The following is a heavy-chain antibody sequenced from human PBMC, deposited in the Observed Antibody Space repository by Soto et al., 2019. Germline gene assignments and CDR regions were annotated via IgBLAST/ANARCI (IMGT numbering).Heavy chain of an antibody. CDR3: ARDRYGSGSYPNRYFDY. CDR2: IWYDGSNK. D-gene: IGHD3-10*01. J-gene: IGHJ4*02. CDR1: GFTFSSYG. Sequence: GGSLRLSCAASGFTFSSYGMHWVRQAPGKGLEWVAVIWYDGSNKYYADSVKGRFTISRDNSKNTLYLQMNSLRAEDTAVYYWARDRYGSGSYPNRYFDYWGQGTLVTVSS. V-gene: IGHV3-33*01.